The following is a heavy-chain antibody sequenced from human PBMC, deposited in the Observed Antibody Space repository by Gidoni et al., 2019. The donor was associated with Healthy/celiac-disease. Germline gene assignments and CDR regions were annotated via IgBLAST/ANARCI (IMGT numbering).Heavy chain of an antibody. D-gene: IGHD3-3*01. V-gene: IGHV3-66*02. CDR3: ARDHRSGYYIGLDY. CDR2: IYSCGST. Sequence: EVQLVESGGGLVQPGGSLRLSCAASGFTVSSNYMSWVRQAPGKVLEWVSVIYSCGSTYYADSVKGRFTISRDNSKNTLYLQMNSLRAEDTAVYYCARDHRSGYYIGLDYWGQGTLVTVSS. J-gene: IGHJ4*02. CDR1: GFTVSSNY.